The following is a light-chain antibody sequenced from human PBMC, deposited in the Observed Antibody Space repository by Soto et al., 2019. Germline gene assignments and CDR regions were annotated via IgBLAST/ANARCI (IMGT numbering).Light chain of an antibody. Sequence: DIVMTQSPLSLPVTPGEPASISCRSSQSLLHSNGYNYLDWYLQKPGQSPQLLIYLGSNRASGVPDRFSGSGSGTDFTLTINRLEPEDFAVYYCQQYANSPITFGQGTLLENK. J-gene: IGKJ5*01. V-gene: IGKV2-28*01. CDR3: QQYANSPIT. CDR1: QSLLHSNGYNY. CDR2: LGS.